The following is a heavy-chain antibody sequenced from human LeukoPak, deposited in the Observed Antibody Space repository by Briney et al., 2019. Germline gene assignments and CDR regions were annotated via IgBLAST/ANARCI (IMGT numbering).Heavy chain of an antibody. Sequence: SVKVSCKASGGTFSSYAISWVRQAPGQGLEWMGRIIPIFGTANYAQKFQGRVTITTDEPTSTAYMELSSLRSEDTAVCYCARELGGNGFQHWGQGTLVTVSS. CDR3: ARELGGNGFQH. D-gene: IGHD4-23*01. V-gene: IGHV1-69*05. CDR1: GGTFSSYA. CDR2: IIPIFGTA. J-gene: IGHJ1*01.